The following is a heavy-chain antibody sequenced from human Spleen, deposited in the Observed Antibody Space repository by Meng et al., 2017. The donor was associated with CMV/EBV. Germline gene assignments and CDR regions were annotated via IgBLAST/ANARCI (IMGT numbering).Heavy chain of an antibody. CDR1: GFTFSSSW. J-gene: IGHJ1*01. Sequence: GGSLRLSCAASGFTFSSSWMHWVCQAPEKGLEWVADIKCDGSEKYYVDSVKGRFSISRDNAKNSVHLQMNSLRADDSAVYYCARDEPPMGSGGPTRYFQHWGQGTLVTVSS. CDR3: ARDEPPMGSGGPTRYFQH. D-gene: IGHD3-10*01. CDR2: IKCDGSEK. V-gene: IGHV3-52*01.